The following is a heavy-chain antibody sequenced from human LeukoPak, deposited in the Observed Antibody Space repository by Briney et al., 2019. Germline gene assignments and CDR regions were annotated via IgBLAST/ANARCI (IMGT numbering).Heavy chain of an antibody. V-gene: IGHV1-8*01. CDR3: ARVYTMVVVAPGY. D-gene: IGHD3-22*01. Sequence: EASVKVSRKASGYTFTSYDINWVRQATGQGLEWMGWMNPNSGNTGYAQKFQGRVTMTRNTSISTAYMELSSLRSEDTAVYYCARVYTMVVVAPGYWGQGTLVTVSS. J-gene: IGHJ4*02. CDR1: GYTFTSYD. CDR2: MNPNSGNT.